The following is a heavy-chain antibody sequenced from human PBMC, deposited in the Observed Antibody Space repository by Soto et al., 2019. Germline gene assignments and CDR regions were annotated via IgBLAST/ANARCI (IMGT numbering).Heavy chain of an antibody. Sequence: EVQLLESGGGLVQPGGSLRLSCAASGFTFSSYAMSWVRQAPGKGLEWVSAISGSGGSTYYADSVKGRFTISRDNSKNTLYLQMNSLRAEDTAVYYCAKGYRRGGAARPPHYYYYMDVWGKGTTVTVSS. CDR1: GFTFSSYA. V-gene: IGHV3-23*01. CDR2: ISGSGGST. J-gene: IGHJ6*03. D-gene: IGHD6-6*01. CDR3: AKGYRRGGAARPPHYYYYMDV.